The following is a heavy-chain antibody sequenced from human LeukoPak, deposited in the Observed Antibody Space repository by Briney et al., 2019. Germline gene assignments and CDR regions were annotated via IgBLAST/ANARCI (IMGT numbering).Heavy chain of an antibody. V-gene: IGHV5-51*01. CDR3: ARRRDGYNYAFDT. Sequence: GESLKISCKGSGYSFTSYWIGWVRQIPGKGLEWMGIIYPRDSDTRYSPSFQGQVTISADKSITTAYLQWSSLKASDTAMYYCARRRDGYNYAFDTWGQGTMVTVSS. J-gene: IGHJ3*02. CDR2: IYPRDSDT. CDR1: GYSFTSYW. D-gene: IGHD5-24*01.